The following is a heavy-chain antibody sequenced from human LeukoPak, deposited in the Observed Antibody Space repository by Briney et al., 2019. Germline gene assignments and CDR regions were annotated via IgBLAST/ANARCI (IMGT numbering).Heavy chain of an antibody. CDR2: ISGSGGST. Sequence: GGSLKLSCEASGYTFASYGMSWVRQAPGKGLEWVSAISGSGGSTYYADSVKGRFTISRDNSKNTLYLQMNSLRAEDTAVYYCALSKAVVPAATDYWGQGTLVTVSS. D-gene: IGHD2-2*01. CDR1: GYTFASYG. J-gene: IGHJ4*02. V-gene: IGHV3-23*01. CDR3: ALSKAVVPAATDY.